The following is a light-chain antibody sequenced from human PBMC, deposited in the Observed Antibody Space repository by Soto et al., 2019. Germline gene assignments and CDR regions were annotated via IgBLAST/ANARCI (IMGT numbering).Light chain of an antibody. CDR2: AAS. CDR3: QQTYGSPPYT. Sequence: DIQMPQSPSSLSASVGDRVTITCRTSQSISDYLNWYQQKPGKAPKLLIYAASNLQSGVPSRFSGSGSGTEFTLTISSLQPEDSATYHCQQTYGSPPYTFGQGTKVDIK. J-gene: IGKJ2*01. CDR1: QSISDY. V-gene: IGKV1-39*01.